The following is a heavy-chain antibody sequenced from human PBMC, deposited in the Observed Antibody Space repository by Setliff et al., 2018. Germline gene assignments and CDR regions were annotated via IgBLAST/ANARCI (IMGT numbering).Heavy chain of an antibody. Sequence: PSETLSLTCTVSDVSISGYYWSWIRQPPGKGLEWIGYIHSSGRSNYNPSLKSRVTISVDTSKNQFSLKLSSVTAADTAVYYCARSRGSVLPNYYYFNYMDVWGKGTTVTVSS. CDR1: DVSISGYY. V-gene: IGHV4-4*08. D-gene: IGHD2-15*01. J-gene: IGHJ6*03. CDR3: ARSRGSVLPNYYYFNYMDV. CDR2: IHSSGRS.